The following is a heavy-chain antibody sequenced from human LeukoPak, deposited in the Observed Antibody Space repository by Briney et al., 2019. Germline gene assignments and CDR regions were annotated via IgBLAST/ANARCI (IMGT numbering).Heavy chain of an antibody. CDR1: GFTFRDYA. J-gene: IGHJ4*02. D-gene: IGHD4-11*01. V-gene: IGHV3-21*01. CDR3: ARDLPATVTTLYFDY. CDR2: ISSHSSYI. Sequence: PGGFLRLSCAASGFTFRDYAMHWVRQAPGKGLEWVSSISSHSSYIYYADSVKGRFSISRDNAKNSLYLQMNSLRAEDTAVYYCARDLPATVTTLYFDYWGQGTLVTVSS.